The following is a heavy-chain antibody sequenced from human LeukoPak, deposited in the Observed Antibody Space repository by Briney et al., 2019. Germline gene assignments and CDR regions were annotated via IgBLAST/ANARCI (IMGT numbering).Heavy chain of an antibody. CDR1: GFTFSSYA. D-gene: IGHD3-10*01. J-gene: IGHJ4*02. Sequence: GGSLRLSCAASGFTFSSYAMHWVRQAPGKGLEWVAVISYDGSNKYYADSVKGRFTISRDNSKNTLYLQMNSLRAEDTAVYYCARAAEIWFGDPPDYWGQGTLVTVSS. CDR3: ARAAEIWFGDPPDY. V-gene: IGHV3-30-3*01. CDR2: ISYDGSNK.